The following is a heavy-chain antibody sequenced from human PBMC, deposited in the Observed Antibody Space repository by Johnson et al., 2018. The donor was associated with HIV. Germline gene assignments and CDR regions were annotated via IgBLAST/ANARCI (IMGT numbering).Heavy chain of an antibody. CDR1: GFTVSSNY. CDR2: IYSGDNT. V-gene: IGHV3-66*01. J-gene: IGHJ3*02. D-gene: IGHD2-21*01. CDR3: AKDVAFRDDAFDI. Sequence: VQLVESGGGVVQPGRSLRLSCAASGFTVSSNYMNWVRQAPGKGLEWVSVIYSGDNTFHADSVKGRFIISRDNSKNTLYLQMNSLRAEDTAVYYCAKDVAFRDDAFDIWGQGTVVTVSS.